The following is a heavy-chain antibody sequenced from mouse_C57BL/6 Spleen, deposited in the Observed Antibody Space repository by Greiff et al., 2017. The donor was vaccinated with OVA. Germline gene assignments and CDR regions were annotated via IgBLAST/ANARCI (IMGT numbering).Heavy chain of an antibody. Sequence: EVKLMESGGGLVKPGGSLKLSCAASGFTFSSYAMSWVRQTPEKRLEWVATISDGGSYTYYPDNVKGRFTISRDNAKNNLYLQMSHLKSEDTAMYYCARGGYDYDGGPWFAYWGQGTLVTVSA. D-gene: IGHD2-4*01. CDR2: ISDGGSYT. CDR1: GFTFSSYA. CDR3: ARGGYDYDGGPWFAY. V-gene: IGHV5-4*03. J-gene: IGHJ3*01.